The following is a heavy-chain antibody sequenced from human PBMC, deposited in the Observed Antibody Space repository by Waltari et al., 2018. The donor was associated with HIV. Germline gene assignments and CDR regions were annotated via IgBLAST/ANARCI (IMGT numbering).Heavy chain of an antibody. Sequence: QVQLVQSGAEVKKPGASVKVSCKTSGYSFTAYYMHWVRQAPGQGLEGMGLINPNTGGTNYAQKFQGRVTMTWHTSFSTIYMDLNRLTSDDTAIYYCARPVAATFYFDYWGQGTLVTVSS. CDR2: INPNTGGT. CDR3: ARPVAATFYFDY. D-gene: IGHD6-19*01. V-gene: IGHV1-2*02. J-gene: IGHJ4*02. CDR1: GYSFTAYY.